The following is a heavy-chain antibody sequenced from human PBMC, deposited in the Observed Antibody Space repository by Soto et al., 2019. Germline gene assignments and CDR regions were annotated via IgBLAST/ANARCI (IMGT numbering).Heavy chain of an antibody. Sequence: AAVKDSCNASGYTFTGNYMHWVRQDPGQGRVWRGWINPNSGGTNYAQKFQGRVTMTRDTSISTAYMAVSLLRSDDTAVYYCASDYTIFGVVIPNYYYGMDVWGQGTTVTVSS. CDR1: GYTFTGNY. J-gene: IGHJ6*02. CDR3: ASDYTIFGVVIPNYYYGMDV. V-gene: IGHV1-2*02. D-gene: IGHD3-3*01. CDR2: INPNSGGT.